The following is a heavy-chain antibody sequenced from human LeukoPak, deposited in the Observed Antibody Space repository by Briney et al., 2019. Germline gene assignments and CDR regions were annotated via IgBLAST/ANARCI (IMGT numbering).Heavy chain of an antibody. CDR1: GFTVSSNY. D-gene: IGHD6-6*01. Sequence: GGSLRLSCAASGFTVSSNYMSWVRQAPGKGLEWVSVIYSGGSTYYADSVKGRFTISRDNSKNTLYLQMNSLRAEDTAVYYCAREGYNSSSGRVWFDPWGQGTLVTVSS. CDR3: AREGYNSSSGRVWFDP. J-gene: IGHJ5*02. V-gene: IGHV3-53*01. CDR2: IYSGGST.